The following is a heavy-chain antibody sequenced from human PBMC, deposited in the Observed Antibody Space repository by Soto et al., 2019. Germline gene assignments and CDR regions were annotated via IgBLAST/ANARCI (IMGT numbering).Heavy chain of an antibody. J-gene: IGHJ2*01. D-gene: IGHD3-3*01. CDR3: ARVSRSGYYIHWYFDL. CDR2: IISSSSTI. V-gene: IGHV3-48*01. Sequence: EVQLVESGGGLVQPGGSLRLSCAASGFTCSRYSMNWVRQAPGKGLEWVSYIISSSSTIDYADSVKGRFTISRDNAKNSLYLQMNSLGAEDTAVYYCARVSRSGYYIHWYFDLWGRGTLVTVSS. CDR1: GFTCSRYS.